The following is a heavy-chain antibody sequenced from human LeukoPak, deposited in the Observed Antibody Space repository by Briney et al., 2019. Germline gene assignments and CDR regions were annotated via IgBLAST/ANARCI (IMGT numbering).Heavy chain of an antibody. CDR2: ICYDGSNK. CDR1: GFTFSSYG. V-gene: IGHV3-33*01. Sequence: PGGSLRLSCAASGFTFSSYGMHWVRQAPGKGLEWVAGICYDGSNKYYADSVKGRFTISRDNSKNTLYLQMNSLRAEDTAVYYCARDTAILPEIYGMDVWGQGTTVTVSS. CDR3: ARDTAILPEIYGMDV. D-gene: IGHD5-18*01. J-gene: IGHJ6*02.